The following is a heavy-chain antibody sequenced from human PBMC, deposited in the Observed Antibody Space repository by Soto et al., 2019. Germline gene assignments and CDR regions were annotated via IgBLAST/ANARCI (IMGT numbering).Heavy chain of an antibody. D-gene: IGHD2-2*01. CDR2: MYHSGST. V-gene: IGHV4-30-2*01. CDR3: ARVPDY. CDR1: GASISHFY. J-gene: IGHJ4*02. Sequence: SETLSLTCTVSGASISHFYWSWIRQPPGKGLEWIGYMYHSGSTYYNPSLKSRVTISIDRSKNQFSLKLSSVTAADTAVYYCARVPDYWGQGILVTVSS.